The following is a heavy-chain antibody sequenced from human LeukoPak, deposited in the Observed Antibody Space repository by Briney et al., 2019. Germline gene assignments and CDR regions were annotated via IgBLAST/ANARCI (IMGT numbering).Heavy chain of an antibody. Sequence: GRSLRLSCAASGFTFSSYAMHWVRQAPGKGLEWVAFISYDGSNKFYADSVKGRFTISRDNSKNTLYLQMNSLRAEDTAVYYCAREGEFCTNSVCYSYWYFDLWGRGTLVTVSS. CDR2: ISYDGSNK. J-gene: IGHJ2*01. D-gene: IGHD2-8*01. CDR3: AREGEFCTNSVCYSYWYFDL. V-gene: IGHV3-30-3*01. CDR1: GFTFSSYA.